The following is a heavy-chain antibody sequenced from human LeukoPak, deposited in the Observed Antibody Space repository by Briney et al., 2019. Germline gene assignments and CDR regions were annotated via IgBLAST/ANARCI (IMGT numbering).Heavy chain of an antibody. J-gene: IGHJ4*02. CDR3: ARSYSSGWRYFDY. Sequence: GGSLRLSCAASGFTFSSYAMHWVRQAPGKGLEYVSAISSNGGSTYYANSVKGRFTISGDNSKNTLYLQMGSLRAEDMAVYYCARSYSSGWRYFDYWGQGTLVTVSS. CDR2: ISSNGGST. CDR1: GFTFSSYA. D-gene: IGHD6-19*01. V-gene: IGHV3-64*01.